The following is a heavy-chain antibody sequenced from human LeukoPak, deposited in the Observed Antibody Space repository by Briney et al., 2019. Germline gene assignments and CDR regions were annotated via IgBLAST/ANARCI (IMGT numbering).Heavy chain of an antibody. CDR1: GGSISSSSYY. Sequence: SETLSLTCTVSGGSISSSSYYWGWIRQPPGKGLEWIGYNSGSTNYNPSLKSRVTISVDTSKNQFSLKLSSVTAADTAVYYCGRYSSSLDYWGQGTLVTVSS. CDR3: GRYSSSLDY. D-gene: IGHD6-13*01. J-gene: IGHJ4*02. V-gene: IGHV4-61*05. CDR2: YNSGST.